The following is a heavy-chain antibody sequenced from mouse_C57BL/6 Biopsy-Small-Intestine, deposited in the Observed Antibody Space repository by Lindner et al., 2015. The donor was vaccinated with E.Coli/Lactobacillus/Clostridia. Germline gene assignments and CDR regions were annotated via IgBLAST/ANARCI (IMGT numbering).Heavy chain of an antibody. CDR2: ISYSGST. CDR1: GYSITSDY. CDR3: ARYSRYGSSPLYWYFDV. J-gene: IGHJ1*03. V-gene: IGHV3-8*01. D-gene: IGHD1-1*01. Sequence: QLQESGPGLAKPSQTLSLTCSVTGYSITSDYWNWIRKFPGNKLEYMGYISYSGSTYYNPSLKSRISITRDTSKNQYYLQLNSVTTEGTATYYCARYSRYGSSPLYWYFDVWGTGTTVTVSS.